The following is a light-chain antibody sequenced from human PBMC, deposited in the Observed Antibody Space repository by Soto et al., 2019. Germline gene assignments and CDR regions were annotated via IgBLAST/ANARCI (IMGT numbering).Light chain of an antibody. J-gene: IGKJ1*01. Sequence: ERATLSCRASQSVSSNLAWYQQKPGQAPRLLIYGASTRATGIPARFSGSGSGTEFTLTISSLQSEDFAVYYCQQYNNWPPWRFGQ. CDR1: QSVSSN. CDR3: QQYNNWPPWR. CDR2: GAS. V-gene: IGKV3-15*01.